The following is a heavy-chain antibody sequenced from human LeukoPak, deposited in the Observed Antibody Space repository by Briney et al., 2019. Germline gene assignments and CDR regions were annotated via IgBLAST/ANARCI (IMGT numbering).Heavy chain of an antibody. V-gene: IGHV3-30*03. Sequence: GGSLRLSCAASGFTFSSYGMHWVRQAPGKGLEWVAVISYDGSNKYYADSVKGRFTISRDNSKNTLYLQMNGLRAEDTAVYYCATTASRGPQSAEYFQYWGQGTLVTVSS. J-gene: IGHJ1*01. CDR3: ATTASRGPQSAEYFQY. CDR1: GFTFSSYG. CDR2: ISYDGSNK.